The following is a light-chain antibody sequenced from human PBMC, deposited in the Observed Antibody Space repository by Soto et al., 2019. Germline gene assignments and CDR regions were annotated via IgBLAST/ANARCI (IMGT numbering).Light chain of an antibody. CDR1: QTVTRGY. Sequence: EIVLTQSPGTLSLSPGERVTFSCRASQTVTRGYSGWYQQKPGQAPRLLIYDISNRASGIPDRFSGSGSGTDFTLTISRLEPEDFAVYYCQQYAHSPITFGQGTRLEIK. V-gene: IGKV3-20*01. CDR2: DIS. J-gene: IGKJ5*01. CDR3: QQYAHSPIT.